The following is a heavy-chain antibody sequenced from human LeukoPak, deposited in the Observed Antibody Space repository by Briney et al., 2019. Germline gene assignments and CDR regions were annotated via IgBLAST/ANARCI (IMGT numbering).Heavy chain of an antibody. D-gene: IGHD1-26*01. CDR2: ISGSGGST. J-gene: IGHJ4*02. CDR3: AKLWRGSHPRYFDH. Sequence: GGSLRLSCAASGFAFSSYAMSWVRQAPGKGLEWVSAISGSGGSTYYADSVKGRFTISRDNSKNTVYLQLNSLRAEDTAVYYCAKLWRGSHPRYFDHWGQGTLVTVSS. V-gene: IGHV3-23*01. CDR1: GFAFSSYA.